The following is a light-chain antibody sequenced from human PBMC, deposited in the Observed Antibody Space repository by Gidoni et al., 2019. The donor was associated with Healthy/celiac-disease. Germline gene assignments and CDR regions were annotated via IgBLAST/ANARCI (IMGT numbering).Light chain of an antibody. Sequence: SALTQPASVSGSLGQSITISCTGTSSDVGGYNYVSWYQQHPGKAPKLMIYDVSNRPSGVSNRFSGSKSGNTASLTISGLQAEDEADYYCSSYTSSSTLVVFGGGTKLTVL. CDR3: SSYTSSSTLVV. V-gene: IGLV2-14*01. CDR2: DVS. CDR1: SSDVGGYNY. J-gene: IGLJ2*01.